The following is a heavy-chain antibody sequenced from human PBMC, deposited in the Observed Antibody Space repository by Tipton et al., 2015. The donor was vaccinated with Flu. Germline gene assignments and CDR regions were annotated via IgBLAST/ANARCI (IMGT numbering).Heavy chain of an antibody. D-gene: IGHD6-25*01. J-gene: IGHJ6*02. CDR3: ARSRYNSVVGYYYALDV. V-gene: IGHV5-51*01. Sequence: QLVQSGAEVKKPGESLKISCKGSGYSFTTYWIGWVRQMPGKGLEWMGIISPVDSDTKSSPSFQGQVTFSVDKSTNTAYLQWTSLKASDTAVYYCARSRYNSVVGYYYALDVWGQGTTVTVSS. CDR1: GYSFTTYW. CDR2: ISPVDSDT.